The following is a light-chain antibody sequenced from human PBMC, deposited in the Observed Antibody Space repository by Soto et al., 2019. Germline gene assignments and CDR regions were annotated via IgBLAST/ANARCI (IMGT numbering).Light chain of an antibody. CDR2: KSD. CDR3: ATWDDSLSGPV. V-gene: IGLV1-47*01. J-gene: IGLJ2*01. Sequence: QSVLTQAPSASGTPGQRVTISCSGGTSNIGSNYVYWYQQPPGTAPKLLIYKSDQRPSGVPVRFSGSKSGISASLAISGLRSEDEADYYCATWDDSLSGPVFGGGTKLTVL. CDR1: TSNIGSNY.